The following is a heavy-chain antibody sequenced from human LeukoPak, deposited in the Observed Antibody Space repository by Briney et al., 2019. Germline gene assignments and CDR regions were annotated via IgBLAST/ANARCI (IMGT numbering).Heavy chain of an antibody. CDR2: IYYSGST. D-gene: IGHD2-21*02. V-gene: IGHV4-39*07. CDR1: GGSISSSSYY. J-gene: IGHJ3*02. Sequence: SETLSLTCTVSGGSISSSSYYWGWIRQPPGKGLEWIGSIYYSGSTYYNPSLKSRVTISVDTSKNQFSLKLSSVTAADTAVYYCARSPLAYCGGDCMIGAFDIWGQGTMVTVSS. CDR3: ARSPLAYCGGDCMIGAFDI.